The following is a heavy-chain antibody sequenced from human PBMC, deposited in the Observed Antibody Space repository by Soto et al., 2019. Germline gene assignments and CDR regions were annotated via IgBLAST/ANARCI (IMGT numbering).Heavy chain of an antibody. CDR3: PPYGPYYYYYSGMAV. V-gene: IGHV1-58*02. D-gene: IGHD4-17*01. CDR1: GVTSTSCS. CDR2: IVVGSGNT. Sequence: GASVEESCKACGVTSTSCSMQLVRQARRQRLEWIGWIVVGSGNTNYAQKFQERVTIPRDMSTSTAYMELNSLRAEDTAVYYCPPYGPYYYYYSGMAVWGQGTPVPVS. J-gene: IGHJ6*02.